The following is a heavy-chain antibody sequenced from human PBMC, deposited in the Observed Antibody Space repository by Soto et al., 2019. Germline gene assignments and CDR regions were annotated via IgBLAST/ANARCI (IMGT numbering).Heavy chain of an antibody. CDR3: ARDLRGRRSGRFDP. V-gene: IGHV4-31*03. CDR2: IYYSGVT. D-gene: IGHD3-10*01. CDR1: GDPITSGGFY. Sequence: QVQLQESGPGLVKPSETLSLTCTLSGDPITSGGFYWTWIRQHPAKGLEWIGYIYYSGVTYYNPSLKSRANISVDTSKKQFSLNLSSVSAADTAMYYCARDLRGRRSGRFDPWGQGTLVTVSS. J-gene: IGHJ5*02.